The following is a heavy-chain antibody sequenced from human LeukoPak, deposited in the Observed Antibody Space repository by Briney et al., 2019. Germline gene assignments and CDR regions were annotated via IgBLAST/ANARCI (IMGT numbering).Heavy chain of an antibody. D-gene: IGHD5-12*01. CDR3: ARARNVDIVATIYY. V-gene: IGHV3-33*01. J-gene: IGHJ4*02. Sequence: GGSLRLSCAASGFTFSSYGMHWVRQAPGKGLEWVAAIWYDGSIQYYADSVKGRFTISRDNSKNTLYLQMNSLRAEDTAVYYCARARNVDIVATIYYWGQGTLVTVSS. CDR2: IWYDGSIQ. CDR1: GFTFSSYG.